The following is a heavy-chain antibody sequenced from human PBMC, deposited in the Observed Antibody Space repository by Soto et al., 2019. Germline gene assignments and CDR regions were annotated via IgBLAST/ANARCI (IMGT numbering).Heavy chain of an antibody. J-gene: IGHJ4*02. V-gene: IGHV4-39*01. CDR3: ARHTRWVRSPSSVDY. CDR2: IYYSGST. CDR1: GGSISSSSYY. Sequence: QLQLQESGPGLVKPSETLSLTCTVSGGSISSSSYYWGWIRQPPGKGLECIGSIYYSGSTYYNPSLKSRVTISVDTTKNQSSVKLSSVTATDTPLYYCARHTRWVRSPSSVDYWGQGTPVTVSS. D-gene: IGHD2-2*01.